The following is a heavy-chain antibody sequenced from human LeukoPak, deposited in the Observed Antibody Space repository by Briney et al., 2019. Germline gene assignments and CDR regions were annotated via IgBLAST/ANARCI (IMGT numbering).Heavy chain of an antibody. Sequence: SETLSLTCTVSGGSINSYYWSWLRQPPGKGREGIGYIYYSGSTNYNPSLRSRVTISLDTSNNQFSLELTSVTAADTAVYYCARGGGWSPYYFDYWGQGTLVTVSS. V-gene: IGHV4-59*01. D-gene: IGHD6-19*01. CDR1: GGSINSYY. CDR3: ARGGGWSPYYFDY. J-gene: IGHJ4*02. CDR2: IYYSGST.